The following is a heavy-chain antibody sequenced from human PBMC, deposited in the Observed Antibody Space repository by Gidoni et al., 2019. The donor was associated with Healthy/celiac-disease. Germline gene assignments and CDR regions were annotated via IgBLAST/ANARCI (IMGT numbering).Heavy chain of an antibody. CDR3: ARDVHSGYDYDY. Sequence: EVQLVESGGGLVQPGGSLRLSCAASGSTFSSYWMHWVRQAPGKGLVWVSRINSDGSSTSYADSVKGRFTISRDNAKNTLYLQMNSLRAEDTAVYYCARDVHSGYDYDYWGQGTLVTVSS. V-gene: IGHV3-74*01. D-gene: IGHD5-12*01. CDR2: INSDGSST. CDR1: GSTFSSYW. J-gene: IGHJ4*02.